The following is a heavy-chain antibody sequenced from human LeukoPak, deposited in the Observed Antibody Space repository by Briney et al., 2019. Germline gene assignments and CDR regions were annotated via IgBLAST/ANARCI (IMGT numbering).Heavy chain of an antibody. V-gene: IGHV4-39*02. J-gene: IGHJ4*02. CDR2: IYYSGST. Sequence: PSETLCLTCTVSRGSIKNSSYFWGWIRQPPGKGLEWIGSIYYSGSTYYNSSLKSRVTISIDTSKNQFSLKLNSVTAADTAVYYCATEDVVVPTAAQRPLDYWGQGTLVTVSS. CDR1: RGSIKNSSYF. CDR3: ATEDVVVPTAAQRPLDY. D-gene: IGHD2-2*01.